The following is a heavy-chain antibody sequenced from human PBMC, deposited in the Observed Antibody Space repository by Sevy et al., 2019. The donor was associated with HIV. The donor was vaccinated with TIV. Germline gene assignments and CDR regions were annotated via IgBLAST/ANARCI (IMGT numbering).Heavy chain of an antibody. CDR1: GFTFSAYW. V-gene: IGHV3-7*04. J-gene: IGHJ5*02. CDR3: ARALTAPYCSGSWSYPKWFDP. CDR2: IKQDGSEK. Sequence: GGSLRLSCAASGFTFSAYWMTWVRQAPGKGLEWVANIKQDGSEKYYVDSVKGRFTISRDNAKNSLFLQMSSLRVEDTGIYYCARALTAPYCSGSWSYPKWFDPWGQGTLVTVSS. D-gene: IGHD2-15*01.